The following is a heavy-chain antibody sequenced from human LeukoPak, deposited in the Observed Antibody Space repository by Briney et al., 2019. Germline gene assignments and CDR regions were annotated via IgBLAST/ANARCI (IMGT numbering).Heavy chain of an antibody. V-gene: IGHV4-59*01. Sequence: PSETLSLTCTVSGGSISTYYWNWIRQPPGKGLEWIGYISNSGITTYNPSLKSRVTISVDSSKSQFSLKLNSVTAADTAVYYCARSRGYSSSWSLWGQGTLVTVSS. CDR3: ARSRGYSSSWSL. CDR1: GGSISTYY. D-gene: IGHD6-13*01. CDR2: ISNSGIT. J-gene: IGHJ4*02.